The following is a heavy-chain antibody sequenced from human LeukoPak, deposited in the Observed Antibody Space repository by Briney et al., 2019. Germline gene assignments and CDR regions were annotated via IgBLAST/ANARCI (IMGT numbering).Heavy chain of an antibody. V-gene: IGHV4-31*03. CDR1: GVSFTSVDYY. D-gene: IGHD3-22*01. Sequence: SQTLSLTCTVSGVSFTSVDYYWTWIRQRPGQGLEWLAYMFYTGDTSYNPSLKRRLTMSADTSKSQFSLTVNSVTAADTAVYYCARVIVVSANGEEALSPPDAYDVWDQGTVVTVSS. CDR2: MFYTGDT. J-gene: IGHJ3*01. CDR3: ARVIVVSANGEEALSPPDAYDV.